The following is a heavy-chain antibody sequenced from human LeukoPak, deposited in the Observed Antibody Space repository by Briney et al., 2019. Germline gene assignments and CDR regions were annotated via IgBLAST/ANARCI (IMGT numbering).Heavy chain of an antibody. D-gene: IGHD2-2*01. CDR2: VSGSGGST. CDR3: AKGYCSSTNCFYDC. CDR1: GFPFRSYA. J-gene: IGHJ4*02. V-gene: IGHV3-23*01. Sequence: PGGSLRLSCAASGFPFRSYAMSWVRQPPAKGLEWVSSVSGSGGSTEYPDSVKGRFTISRDNSKNTLYLQMNSLRAEDTAVYYCAKGYCSSTNCFYDCWGEGTLVTVSS.